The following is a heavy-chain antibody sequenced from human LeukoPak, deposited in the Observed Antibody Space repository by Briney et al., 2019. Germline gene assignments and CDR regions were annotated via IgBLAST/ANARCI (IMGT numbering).Heavy chain of an antibody. CDR2: INHSGST. V-gene: IGHV4-34*01. D-gene: IGHD6-13*01. J-gene: IGHJ4*02. CDR1: DGSFSSYY. CDR3: ARGVRIADY. Sequence: SETLSLTCAVYDGSFSSYYWSWIRQSPGRGLEWIGEINHSGSTYYNPSLKSRVTISEDTSKNQFSLKLSSVTAADAAVYYCARGVRIADYWGQGTLVTVSS.